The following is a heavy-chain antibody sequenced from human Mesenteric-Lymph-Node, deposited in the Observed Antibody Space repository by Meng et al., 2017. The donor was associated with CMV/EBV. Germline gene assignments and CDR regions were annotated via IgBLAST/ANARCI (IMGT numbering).Heavy chain of an antibody. V-gene: IGHV4-34*01. CDR1: GEPLSGYY. Sequence: SETLSLTCAVSGEPLSGYYWNWIRQAPDKGLEWIGEIYHTGVTNYNPSLKSRATISVDRSKNQTSLKVHSVAAADTAVYYCARGRGSSRVLRGRLDPWGQGILVTVSS. CDR3: ARGRGSSRVLRGRLDP. CDR2: IYHTGVT. D-gene: IGHD3-16*01. J-gene: IGHJ5*02.